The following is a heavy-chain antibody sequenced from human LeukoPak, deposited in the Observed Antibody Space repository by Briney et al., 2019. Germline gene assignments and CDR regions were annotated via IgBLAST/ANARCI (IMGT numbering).Heavy chain of an antibody. J-gene: IGHJ4*02. CDR2: ISAYNGNT. Sequence: ASVKVSCKASGYTFTSYGISWVRQAPGQGLEWMGWISAYNGNTNYAQKFQGRVTMTRDTSTSTVYMELSSLRSEDTAVYYCARESRDGYNYVGFDYWGQGTLVTVSS. CDR1: GYTFTSYG. CDR3: ARESRDGYNYVGFDY. V-gene: IGHV1-18*01. D-gene: IGHD5-24*01.